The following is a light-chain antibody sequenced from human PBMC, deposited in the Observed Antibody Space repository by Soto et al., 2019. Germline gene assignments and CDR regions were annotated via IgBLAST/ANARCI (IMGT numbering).Light chain of an antibody. CDR1: SIDVGSYNL. V-gene: IGLV2-23*01. CDR2: EGS. Sequence: ALTQPASVCGSPGQSITICCTVTSIDVGSYNLVSWYQQHPGKAPKLMIYEGSKRPSGVSNRFSGSKSGNTASLTISGLQAEDEADYYCCSYAGSSTFVFGTGTKVTVL. CDR3: CSYAGSSTFV. J-gene: IGLJ1*01.